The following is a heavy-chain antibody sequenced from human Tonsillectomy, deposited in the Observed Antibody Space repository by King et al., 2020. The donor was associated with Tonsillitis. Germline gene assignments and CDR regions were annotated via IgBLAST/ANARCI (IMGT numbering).Heavy chain of an antibody. CDR2: IVVGSGNT. V-gene: IGHV1-58*01. Sequence: VQLVQSGPEVKKPGTSVKVSCKASGFTFSNSALQWVRQARGQRLEWIGWIVVGSGNTNYAQKFQERVTISRDMSTNTAYMELSGLRFEDTAVFYCAARPYESTGYMTSDVFDIWGQGTMVTVSS. CDR1: GFTFSNSA. D-gene: IGHD3-22*01. CDR3: AARPYESTGYMTSDVFDI. J-gene: IGHJ3*02.